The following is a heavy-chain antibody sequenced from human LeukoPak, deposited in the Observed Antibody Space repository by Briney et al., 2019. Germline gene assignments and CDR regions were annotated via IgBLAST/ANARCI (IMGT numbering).Heavy chain of an antibody. D-gene: IGHD1-26*01. CDR1: GFTFSSYE. CDR3: AKDSKIVGPTFRSYHYMDV. J-gene: IGHJ6*03. CDR2: LSDSGVYT. Sequence: GGSLRLSCAASGFTFSSYEMNWVRQAPGKGLEWVSILSDSGVYTYYADSVKGRFTISRDNSKNTLYLQMNSLRVEDTAVYYCAKDSKIVGPTFRSYHYMDVWGKGTTVTVSS. V-gene: IGHV3-23*01.